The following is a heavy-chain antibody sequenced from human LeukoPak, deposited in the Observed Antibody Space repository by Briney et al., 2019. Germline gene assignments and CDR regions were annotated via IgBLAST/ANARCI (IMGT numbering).Heavy chain of an antibody. V-gene: IGHV3-7*01. J-gene: IGHJ3*02. D-gene: IGHD3-22*01. CDR2: INQDGSEK. CDR1: GFTFSLYA. CDR3: ARLNYYDSKGPDAFDI. Sequence: PGGSLRLSCVTSGFTFSLYAMTWVRQAPGKGLEWVANINQDGSEKYHVDSVKGRFTISRDNAKNSLYLQMNSLRAEDTAVYYCARLNYYDSKGPDAFDIWGQGTMVTVSS.